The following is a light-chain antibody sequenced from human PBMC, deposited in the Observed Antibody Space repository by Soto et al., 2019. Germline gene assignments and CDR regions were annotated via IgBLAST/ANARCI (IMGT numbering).Light chain of an antibody. CDR3: QQFNNWPPYT. V-gene: IGKV3-15*01. CDR2: GAS. CDR1: QNIGSN. J-gene: IGKJ2*01. Sequence: EVVMTQSPATLSASPGERVILSCRASQNIGSNLAWYRQRPGQAPRLLMYGASTRATETPARFSGSGSATDFTLTISSLQSEDFAVYYCQQFNNWPPYTFGQGTKLEIK.